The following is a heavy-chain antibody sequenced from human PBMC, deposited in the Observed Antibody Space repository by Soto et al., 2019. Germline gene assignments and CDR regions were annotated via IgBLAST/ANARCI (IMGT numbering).Heavy chain of an antibody. CDR3: ARDLGGSYYAPVDY. J-gene: IGHJ4*02. Sequence: QVQLVQSGAELKKPGASVKVSCKASGYTFTSYGISWVRQAPGQGLGWMGWISAYNGNTKYAQKLQGRVTTTTDTSTSTAYMELRSLRSDDTAVYYCARDLGGSYYAPVDYWGQGTLVTVSS. D-gene: IGHD1-26*01. CDR2: ISAYNGNT. V-gene: IGHV1-18*01. CDR1: GYTFTSYG.